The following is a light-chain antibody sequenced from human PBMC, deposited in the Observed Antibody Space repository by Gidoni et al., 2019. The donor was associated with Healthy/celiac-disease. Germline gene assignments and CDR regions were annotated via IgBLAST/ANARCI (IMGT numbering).Light chain of an antibody. V-gene: IGKV4-1*01. CDR2: WAS. CDR3: QQYYSTPHT. Sequence: DIVMTQSPDSLAVSLGERATINCKSSQSFLYSSNNKNYLAWYQQKPGQPPKLLIYWASTRESGVPDRFSGSGSGTDFTLTISSLQAEDVAVYYCQQYYSTPHTFGGXTKVEIK. CDR1: QSFLYSSNNKNY. J-gene: IGKJ4*01.